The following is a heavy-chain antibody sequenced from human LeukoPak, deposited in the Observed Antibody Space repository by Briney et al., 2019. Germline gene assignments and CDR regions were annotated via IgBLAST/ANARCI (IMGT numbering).Heavy chain of an antibody. CDR3: ARDEGSGWYAY. Sequence: SETLSLTCTVSGGSISSYYWSWIRQPAGRGLEWIGRIHTSGSTNYNPSLKSRLTMSGDTSKNLFSLRLTSVTAADTAIYYCARDEGSGWYAYWGQGTLVTVS. J-gene: IGHJ4*02. CDR2: IHTSGST. CDR1: GGSISSYY. D-gene: IGHD6-19*01. V-gene: IGHV4-4*07.